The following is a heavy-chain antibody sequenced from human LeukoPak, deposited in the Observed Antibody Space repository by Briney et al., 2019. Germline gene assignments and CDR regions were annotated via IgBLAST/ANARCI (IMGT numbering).Heavy chain of an antibody. CDR2: IYYSGST. CDR1: GGSISSYY. J-gene: IGHJ3*02. CDR3: ARVRQLHDTFDI. Sequence: SETLSLTCTVSGGSISSYYWSWIRQPPGKGLEWIGYIYYSGSTNYNPSLKSRVTILVDTSKNQFSLKLTSVTAADTAVYYCARVRQLHDTFDIWGQGTMVTVSS. V-gene: IGHV4-59*01. D-gene: IGHD1-26*01.